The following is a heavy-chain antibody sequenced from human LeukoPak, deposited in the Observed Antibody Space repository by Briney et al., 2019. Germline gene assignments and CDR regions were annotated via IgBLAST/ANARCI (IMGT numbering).Heavy chain of an antibody. CDR1: GGTFTNSA. CDR3: SAAAVSDYFDSSDYFPFDQ. J-gene: IGHJ4*02. D-gene: IGHD3-22*01. Sequence: ASVRVSCKASGGTFTNSAINWVRQAPGQGVEWVGGLIPMFGTTTSAQKFHARVTITTDESTSTAYMELSSLRSQDTAVYYCSAAAVSDYFDSSDYFPFDQWGQGTLVTVSS. CDR2: LIPMFGTT. V-gene: IGHV1-69*05.